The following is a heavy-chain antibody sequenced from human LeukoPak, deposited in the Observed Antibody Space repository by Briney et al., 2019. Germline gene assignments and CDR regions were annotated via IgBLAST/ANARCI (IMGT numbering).Heavy chain of an antibody. CDR2: ICYSGTT. V-gene: IGHV4-59*08. Sequence: SETLSLTCTVSGGSISNYCWSWIRQPPGKRLEWIWGICYSGTTNYSPARRSRVTIAVDRSKNQFSLKLISVAAADTAVYNSAKHSPRRIAVAGTTWWFDPWGQGTLVTVSS. CDR1: GGSISNYC. CDR3: AKHSPRRIAVAGTTWWFDP. D-gene: IGHD6-19*01. J-gene: IGHJ5*01.